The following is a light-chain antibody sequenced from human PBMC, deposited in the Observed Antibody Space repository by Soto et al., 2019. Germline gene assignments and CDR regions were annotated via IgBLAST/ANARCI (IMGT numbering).Light chain of an antibody. CDR1: QSIGTW. CDR3: QQYKSFWT. V-gene: IGKV1-5*01. Sequence: DIQMTQSPSTLSASVGDGVTITCRASQSIGTWLAWYQQKPGKAPKVLIYDVSSLKSGVPSRFSGSASATEFTRTISSLQPDDFATYYCQQYKSFWTFGQGTKVEIK. CDR2: DVS. J-gene: IGKJ1*01.